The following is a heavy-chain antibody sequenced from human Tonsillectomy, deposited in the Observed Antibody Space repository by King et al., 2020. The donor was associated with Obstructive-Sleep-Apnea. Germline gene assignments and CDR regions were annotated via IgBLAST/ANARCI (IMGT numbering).Heavy chain of an antibody. V-gene: IGHV3-9*01. CDR1: GFTFDDYA. J-gene: IGHJ4*02. CDR3: AKDQERDSSGFDY. D-gene: IGHD6-19*01. Sequence: VQLVESGGGLVQPGRSLRLSCAASGFTFDDYAMHWVRQAPGKGLEWVSGVSWNSGSIGYADSVKGRFTISRDNAKNSLYLQMNSLRAEDTALYYCAKDQERDSSGFDYWGQGTLVTVSS. CDR2: VSWNSGSI.